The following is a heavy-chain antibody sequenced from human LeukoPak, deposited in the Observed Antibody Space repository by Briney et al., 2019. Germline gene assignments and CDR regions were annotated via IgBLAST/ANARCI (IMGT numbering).Heavy chain of an antibody. Sequence: SQTLSLTCDLSGDIFSANAWTWLRQSPLRGLEWLGRTYYKSTWHNEYALSLRGRITIRPDTSKNQFSLHLTSVTPDDTAVYFCARDIVAGCDSWGQGTLVSVSS. CDR1: GDIFSANA. CDR2: TYYKSTWHN. D-gene: IGHD3-22*01. J-gene: IGHJ4*02. CDR3: ARDIVAGCDS. V-gene: IGHV6-1*01.